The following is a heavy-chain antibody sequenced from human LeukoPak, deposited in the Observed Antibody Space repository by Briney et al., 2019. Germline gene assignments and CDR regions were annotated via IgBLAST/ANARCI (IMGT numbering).Heavy chain of an antibody. D-gene: IGHD6-19*01. CDR2: ISSSSSYI. CDR1: GFTFSSYS. Sequence: GGSLRLSCAASGFTFSSYSMNWVRQAPGKGLEWVSSISSSSSYIYYADSVKGRFTISRDNAKNSLYLQMNSLRAEDTAVYYCARAGIAVAATELDYWGQGTLVTVSS. V-gene: IGHV3-21*01. CDR3: ARAGIAVAATELDY. J-gene: IGHJ4*02.